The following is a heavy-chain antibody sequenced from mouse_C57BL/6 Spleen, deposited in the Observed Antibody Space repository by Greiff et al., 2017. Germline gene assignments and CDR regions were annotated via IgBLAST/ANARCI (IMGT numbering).Heavy chain of an antibody. J-gene: IGHJ1*03. CDR3: ARHYYGSSWYFDV. Sequence: QVQLQQSGPGLVAPSQSLSITCTVSGFSLTRYGVHWVRQPPGKGLEWLVVIWSDGSTTYNSALKSRLSISKDNSKSQVFLKMNSLQTDDTAMYYCARHYYGSSWYFDVWGTGTTVTVSS. CDR1: GFSLTRYG. V-gene: IGHV2-6-1*01. D-gene: IGHD1-1*01. CDR2: IWSDGST.